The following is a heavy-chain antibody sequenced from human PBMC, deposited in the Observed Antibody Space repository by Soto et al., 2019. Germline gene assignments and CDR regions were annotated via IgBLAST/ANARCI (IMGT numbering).Heavy chain of an antibody. V-gene: IGHV6-1*01. D-gene: IGHD3-3*01. CDR1: GDSVSSNSAA. Sequence: SQTLSLTCAISGDSVSSNSAAWNWIRQSPSRGLEWLGRIYYRSKRYNDYAVSVKSRITINPDTSKNQFSLQLNSVTPEDTAVNYCARDSVSGYYAFWSGYGGFDPWGHGTLVSVPS. CDR3: ARDSVSGYYAFWSGYGGFDP. CDR2: IYYRSKRYN. J-gene: IGHJ5*02.